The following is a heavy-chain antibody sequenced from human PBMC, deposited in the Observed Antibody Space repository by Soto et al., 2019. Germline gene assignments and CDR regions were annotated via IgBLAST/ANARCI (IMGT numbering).Heavy chain of an antibody. V-gene: IGHV4-4*02. CDR2: IYRAGST. CDR1: GGSFTSNNW. Sequence: LXLPCAVSGGSFTSNNWWTWVRQPPGQGLEWIGEIYRAGSTNYNPSLKSRVTISLDKSENQFSLKVTSLTAADTAVYYCASRDPGTSVDYWGQGTLVTVSS. D-gene: IGHD1-7*01. J-gene: IGHJ4*02. CDR3: ASRDPGTSVDY.